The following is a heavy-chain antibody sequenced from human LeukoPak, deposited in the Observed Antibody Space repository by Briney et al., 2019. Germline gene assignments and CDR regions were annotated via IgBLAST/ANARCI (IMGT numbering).Heavy chain of an antibody. D-gene: IGHD3-10*01. J-gene: IGHJ5*02. CDR3: ARTQLGELPRPENRFDP. CDR1: GFTFSDYY. V-gene: IGHV3-11*06. CDR2: ISSSSSYT. Sequence: GGSLRLSCAASGFTFSDYYMSWIRQAPGKGLEWVSYISSSSSYTNYADSVKGRFTISRDNAKNSLYLQMNSLRAEDTAVYYCARTQLGELPRPENRFDPWGQGTLVTVSS.